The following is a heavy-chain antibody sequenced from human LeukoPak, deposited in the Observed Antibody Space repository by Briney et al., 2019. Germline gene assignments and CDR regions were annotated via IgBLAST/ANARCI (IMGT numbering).Heavy chain of an antibody. CDR2: IYYSGST. CDR3: ARDGGDSSSFDY. Sequence: SETLSLTCTVSGGSISSHYWSWIRQPPGKGLEWIGHIYYSGSTNYNPSLKSRVTMSVDTSKNQFSLKLTSVSAADTAVYFCARDGGDSSSFDYWGQGTLVTVSS. D-gene: IGHD6-6*01. V-gene: IGHV4-59*11. J-gene: IGHJ4*02. CDR1: GGSISSHY.